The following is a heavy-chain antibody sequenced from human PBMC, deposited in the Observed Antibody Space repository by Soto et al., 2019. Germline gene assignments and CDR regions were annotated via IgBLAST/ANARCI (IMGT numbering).Heavy chain of an antibody. V-gene: IGHV4-31*03. J-gene: IGHJ4*02. D-gene: IGHD2-2*03. CDR1: GGSISSGGYY. CDR3: ARTGERWILGYYFDY. CDR2: IYYSGST. Sequence: SETLSLTCTVSGGSISSGGYYWSWIRQHPGKGLEWIGYIYYSGSTYYNPSLKSRVTISVDTSKNQFSLKLSPVTAADTAVYYCARTGERWILGYYFDYWGQGTLVTVSS.